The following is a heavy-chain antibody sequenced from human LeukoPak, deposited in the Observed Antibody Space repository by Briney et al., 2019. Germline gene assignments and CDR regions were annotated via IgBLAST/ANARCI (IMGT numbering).Heavy chain of an antibody. CDR2: IYSGGRT. Sequence: PGGSLRLSCAASGFTVSSNYMSWVRESPGKGLEWVSDIYSGGRTYYADSVKGRFTISRDNSKNTLYLQMNRLRAEDTAVYYCARGYGSGSYYSEYFQHWGQGTLVTVSS. CDR3: ARGYGSGSYYSEYFQH. CDR1: GFTVSSNY. V-gene: IGHV3-66*01. D-gene: IGHD3-10*01. J-gene: IGHJ1*01.